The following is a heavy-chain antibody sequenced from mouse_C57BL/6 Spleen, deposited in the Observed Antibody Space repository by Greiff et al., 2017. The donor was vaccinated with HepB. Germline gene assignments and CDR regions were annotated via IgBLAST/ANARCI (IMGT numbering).Heavy chain of an antibody. D-gene: IGHD2-4*01. CDR2: IYPGNSDT. V-gene: IGHV1-5*01. Sequence: VQLKESGTVLARPGASVKMSCKTSGYTFTSYWMHWVKQRPGQGLEWIGAIYPGNSDTSYNQKFKGKAKLTADTSASTAYMELSSLTNEDSAVYYCTSYYEYEYAMDYWGQGTSDTVSS. CDR1: GYTFTSYW. CDR3: TSYYEYEYAMDY. J-gene: IGHJ4*01.